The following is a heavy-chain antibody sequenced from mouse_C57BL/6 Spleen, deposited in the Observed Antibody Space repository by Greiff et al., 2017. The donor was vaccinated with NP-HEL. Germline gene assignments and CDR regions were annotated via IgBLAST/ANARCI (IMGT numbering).Heavy chain of an antibody. CDR2: ISDGGSYT. CDR1: GFTFSSYA. V-gene: IGHV5-4*01. J-gene: IGHJ2*01. Sequence: EVMLVESGGGLVKPGGSLKLSCAASGFTFSSYAMSWVRQTPEKRLEWVATISDGGSYTYYPDNVKGRFTISRDNAKNNLYLQMSHLKSEDTAMYYCAREAGNPYFDYWGQGTTLTVSS. CDR3: AREAGNPYFDY. D-gene: IGHD4-1*01.